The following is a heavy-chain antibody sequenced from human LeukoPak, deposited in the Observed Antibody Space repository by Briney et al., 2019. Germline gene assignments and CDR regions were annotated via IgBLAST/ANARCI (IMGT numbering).Heavy chain of an antibody. V-gene: IGHV3-33*08. CDR3: ARSRIVGATRHFDY. CDR1: GFTFSSYA. D-gene: IGHD1-26*01. CDR2: IWYDGSNK. J-gene: IGHJ4*02. Sequence: GTSPRLSCAASGFTFSSYAMHWVRQAPGKGLEWVAVIWYDGSNKYYADSVKGRFTISRDNSKNTLYLQMNSLRAEDTAVYYCARSRIVGATRHFDYWGQGTLVTVSS.